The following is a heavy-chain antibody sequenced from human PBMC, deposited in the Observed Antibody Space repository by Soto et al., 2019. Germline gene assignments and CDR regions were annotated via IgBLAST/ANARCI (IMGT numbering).Heavy chain of an antibody. D-gene: IGHD2-15*01. J-gene: IGHJ5*02. Sequence: ASVKVSCKASGYTFTSYGISWVRQAPGQGLEWMGWISAYNGNTNYAQKLQGRVTMTTDTSTSTAYMELRSLRSDDTAVYSCPTRYPSGPSSYSEPNVGFDPWCQGTLVTVPS. CDR2: ISAYNGNT. CDR1: GYTFTSYG. V-gene: IGHV1-18*01. CDR3: PTRYPSGPSSYSEPNVGFDP.